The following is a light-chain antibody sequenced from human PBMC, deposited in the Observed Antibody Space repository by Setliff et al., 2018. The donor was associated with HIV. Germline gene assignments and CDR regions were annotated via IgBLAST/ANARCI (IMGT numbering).Light chain of an antibody. CDR3: SSYKTGNTLV. CDR1: ISDIGVSKY. Sequence: QSVLTQPASVSGSPGQSITISCTGTISDIGVSKYVSWYQQHPGRAPKLMIFEVINRPSGVSDRFSGSKSGNTASLTISGLQAEDEADYYCSSYKTGNTLVFGGGTKDTVL. CDR2: EVI. J-gene: IGLJ3*02. V-gene: IGLV2-14*01.